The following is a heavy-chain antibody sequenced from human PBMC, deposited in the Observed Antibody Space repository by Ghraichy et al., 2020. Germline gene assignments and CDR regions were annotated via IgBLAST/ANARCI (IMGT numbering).Heavy chain of an antibody. J-gene: IGHJ5*02. CDR3: VRQVGDDSSNWFDP. CDR1: GFSLSDYT. V-gene: IGHV3-48*01. Sequence: GGSLRLSCVASGFSLSDYTMNWVRQAPGKRLQWVSYINYSGRTTYYADSVKGRFTISRDNAKNSLHLQMNSLRAEDTALYYCVRQVGDDSSNWFDPWGQGTLVTVST. D-gene: IGHD5-18*01. CDR2: INYSGRTT.